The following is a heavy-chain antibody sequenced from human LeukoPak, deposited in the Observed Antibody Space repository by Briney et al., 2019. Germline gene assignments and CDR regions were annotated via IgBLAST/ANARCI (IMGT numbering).Heavy chain of an antibody. V-gene: IGHV4-59*08. Sequence: PSETLSLTCTVSGGSISSYYWSWIRQPPGKGLEWIGNIYYSGSTNYNPSLKSRVTISVDTSKNQFSLKVTSVTAADTAVYYCARYYGDHPLDYWGQGTLVTVSS. CDR1: GGSISSYY. J-gene: IGHJ4*02. CDR3: ARYYGDHPLDY. CDR2: IYYSGST. D-gene: IGHD4-17*01.